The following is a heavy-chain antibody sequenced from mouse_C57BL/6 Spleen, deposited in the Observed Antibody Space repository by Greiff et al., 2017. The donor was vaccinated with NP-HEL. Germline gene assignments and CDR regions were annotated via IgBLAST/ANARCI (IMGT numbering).Heavy chain of an antibody. CDR1: GFTFSSYP. V-gene: IGHV5-9*01. D-gene: IGHD2-10*02. CDR2: ISGGGGNT. J-gene: IGHJ2*01. Sequence: EVKVVESGGGLVKPGGSLKLSCAASGFTFSSYPMSWVRQTPEKRLEWVATISGGGGNTYYPDSVKGRFTISRDNAKNTLYLQMSSLRSEDTALYYCAREVYGNSFDYWGQGTTLTVSS. CDR3: AREVYGNSFDY.